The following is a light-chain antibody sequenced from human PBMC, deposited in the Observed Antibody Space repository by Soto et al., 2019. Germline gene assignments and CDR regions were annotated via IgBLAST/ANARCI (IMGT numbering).Light chain of an antibody. CDR1: NSNIGAGHD. CDR2: GNI. CDR3: QTYDSSLNVVI. Sequence: QSVLTQPPSVSGAPGQRVTISCTGSNSNIGAGHDAHWYQQLPGTAPKLLIYGNINRPSGVPDRFSGSTSGTSASLAIAGLQTEDEADYYCQTYDSSLNVVIFGGGTKVTVL. V-gene: IGLV1-40*01. J-gene: IGLJ2*01.